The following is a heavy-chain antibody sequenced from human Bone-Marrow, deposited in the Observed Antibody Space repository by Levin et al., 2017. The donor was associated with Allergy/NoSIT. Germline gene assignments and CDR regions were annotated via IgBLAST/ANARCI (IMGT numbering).Heavy chain of an antibody. J-gene: IGHJ4*02. CDR1: NYSFSSYG. D-gene: IGHD3-10*01. CDR3: ARAKTGSYLVDY. V-gene: IGHV1-18*01. Sequence: GASVKVSCKTSNYSFSSYGVIWLRQAPGQGLEWMGWIAPYSGRTNYSPNMQGRLTLTADTSATTAYMELRSLRSDDTAIYYCARAKTGSYLVDYWGQGTLVSVSS. CDR2: IAPYSGRT.